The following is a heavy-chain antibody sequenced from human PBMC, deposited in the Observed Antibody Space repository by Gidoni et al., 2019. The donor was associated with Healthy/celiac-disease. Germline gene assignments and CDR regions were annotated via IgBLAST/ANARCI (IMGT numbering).Heavy chain of an antibody. CDR2: IYYSGST. CDR1: GGSISSGDYY. J-gene: IGHJ4*02. D-gene: IGHD3-3*01. CDR3: ARFGVVTLHFDY. V-gene: IGHV4-30-4*01. Sequence: QVQLQESGPGLVQPSQTLSLTCTFPGGSISSGDYYCSWIRQPPGKGLEWIGYIYYSGSTYYNPSLKSRVTISVDTSKNQFSLKLSSVTAADTAVYYCARFGVVTLHFDYWGQGTLVTVSS.